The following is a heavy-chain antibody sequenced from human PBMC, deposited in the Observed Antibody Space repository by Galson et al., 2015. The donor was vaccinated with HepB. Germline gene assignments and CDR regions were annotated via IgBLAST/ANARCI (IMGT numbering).Heavy chain of an antibody. CDR1: GYTFTSYA. D-gene: IGHD6-13*01. CDR3: ASSPYSSISYFDY. CDR2: INTNTGNP. Sequence: SVKVSCKASGYTFTSYAMNWVRQAPGQGLEWMGWINTNTGNPTYAQGFTGRFVFSLDTSVSTAYLQISSLKAEDTAVYYCASSPYSSISYFDYWGQGTLVTVSS. J-gene: IGHJ4*02. V-gene: IGHV7-4-1*02.